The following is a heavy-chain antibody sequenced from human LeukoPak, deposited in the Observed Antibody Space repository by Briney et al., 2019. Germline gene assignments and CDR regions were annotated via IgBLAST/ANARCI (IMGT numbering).Heavy chain of an antibody. CDR2: IYYNGNT. J-gene: IGHJ3*02. V-gene: IGHV4-31*03. Sequence: SETLSLTCTVSGGSISSGAYYWSWIRQHPGKGLEWIGYIYYNGNTYYNPSLKSRLTISGDTSKNQFSLKLSSVTAADTAAYYCVRNFDSYNAFDIWGQGTMVTVSS. CDR3: VRNFDSYNAFDI. D-gene: IGHD3-22*01. CDR1: GGSISSGAYY.